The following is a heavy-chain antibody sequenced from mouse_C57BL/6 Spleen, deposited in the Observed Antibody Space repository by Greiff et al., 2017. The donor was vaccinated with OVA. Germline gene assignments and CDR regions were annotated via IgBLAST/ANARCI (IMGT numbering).Heavy chain of an antibody. J-gene: IGHJ2*01. CDR3: ARGTTVVPCDY. CDR1: GFTFSDYG. V-gene: IGHV5-17*01. D-gene: IGHD1-1*01. Sequence: EVKLVESGGGLVKPGGSLKLSCAASGFTFSDYGMHWVRQAPEKGLEWVAYISSGSSTIYYADTVKGRFTISRDNAKNTLFLQMTSLRSEDTDMYYCARGTTVVPCDYWGQGTTLTVSS. CDR2: ISSGSSTI.